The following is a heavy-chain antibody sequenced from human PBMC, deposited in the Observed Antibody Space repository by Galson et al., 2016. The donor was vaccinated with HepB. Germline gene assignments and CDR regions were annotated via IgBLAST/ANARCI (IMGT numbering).Heavy chain of an antibody. CDR1: RFTFSNYW. CDR3: AKDQLPMIVVVTLDY. V-gene: IGHV3-7*01. J-gene: IGHJ4*02. D-gene: IGHD3-22*01. CDR2: IKEDGSEK. Sequence: SLRLSCAASRFTFSNYWMSWVRQAPGKGLEWVANIKEDGSEKYYVDSVKGRFTISRDNSKNMVYLQINSLRAEDTAVYYCAKDQLPMIVVVTLDYWGQGTLVTVSS.